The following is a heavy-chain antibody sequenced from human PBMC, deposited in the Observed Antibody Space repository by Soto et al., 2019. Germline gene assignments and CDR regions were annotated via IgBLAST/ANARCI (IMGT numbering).Heavy chain of an antibody. CDR1: GFTFSSYA. V-gene: IGHV3-30-3*01. J-gene: IGHJ4*02. CDR2: ISYDGSNK. CDR3: ARDQMLIAVAGYFDY. Sequence: GGSLRLSCAASGFTFSSYAMHWVRQAPGKGLEWVAVISYDGSNKYYADSVKGRFTISRDNSKNTLYLQMNSLRAEDTAVYYCARDQMLIAVAGYFDYWGQGTLVTVSS. D-gene: IGHD6-19*01.